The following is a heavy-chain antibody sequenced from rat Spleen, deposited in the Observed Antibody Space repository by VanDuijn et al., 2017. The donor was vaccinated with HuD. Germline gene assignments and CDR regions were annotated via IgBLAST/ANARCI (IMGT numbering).Heavy chain of an antibody. J-gene: IGHJ2*01. CDR2: ISYDDRTT. Sequence: EVQLVESDGGLVQPGRSLKLSCAASGFTFSDFYIAWVRQAPTKGLEWVATISYDDRTTYYRDSVKGRFTVSRDNTKSSLYLQMDSLRSEDTATYYCARRHYGYTDYFDYWGRGVMVTVSS. V-gene: IGHV5-29*01. CDR3: ARRHYGYTDYFDY. CDR1: GFTFSDFY. D-gene: IGHD1-9*01.